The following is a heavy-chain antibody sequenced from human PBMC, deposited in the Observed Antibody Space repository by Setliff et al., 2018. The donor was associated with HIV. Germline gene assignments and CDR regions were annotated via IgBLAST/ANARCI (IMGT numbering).Heavy chain of an antibody. V-gene: IGHV3-74*01. D-gene: IGHD2-8*01. CDR3: ARASGCIDGVCYAYSYYALDV. Sequence: LSLSCAVSGVTLTDRYMNCIRQAPGKWLVWVSHIDNDVTTTNYADPVKGRFTISRDNAKNTLYLQMNSLRAEDTAVYYCARASGCIDGVCYAYSYYALDVWGQGTTVTVSS. CDR1: GVTLTDRY. CDR2: IDNDVTTT. J-gene: IGHJ6*02.